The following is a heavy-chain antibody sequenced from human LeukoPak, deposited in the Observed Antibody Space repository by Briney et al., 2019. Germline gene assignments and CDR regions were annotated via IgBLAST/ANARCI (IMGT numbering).Heavy chain of an antibody. J-gene: IGHJ4*02. D-gene: IGHD6-6*01. CDR1: GGTFSSYA. Sequence: SVKVSCKASGGTFSSYAISWVRQAPGQGLEWMGRIIPILGIANYAQKFQGRVTITADKSTSTAYMELSSLRSEDTAVYYCARAGIAAHPIDYWGQGTLVTVSS. CDR2: IIPILGIA. V-gene: IGHV1-69*04. CDR3: ARAGIAAHPIDY.